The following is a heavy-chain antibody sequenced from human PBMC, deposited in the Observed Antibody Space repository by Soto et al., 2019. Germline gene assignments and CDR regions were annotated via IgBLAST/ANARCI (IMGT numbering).Heavy chain of an antibody. CDR1: GGTLNKHA. CDR2: IIPMFGIP. J-gene: IGHJ3*01. D-gene: IGHD6-13*01. V-gene: IGHV1-69*01. CDR3: ARGGTSGWLKGAYDV. Sequence: QVQLVQSGAEVKKPGSSVKVSCKASGGTLNKHAITWVRRAPGQGLEWLGGIIPMFGIPNYPQKFQGRVTITADEFTNTSHMEVHSLTSDDTALYYCARGGTSGWLKGAYDVWGQGTMVTVSS.